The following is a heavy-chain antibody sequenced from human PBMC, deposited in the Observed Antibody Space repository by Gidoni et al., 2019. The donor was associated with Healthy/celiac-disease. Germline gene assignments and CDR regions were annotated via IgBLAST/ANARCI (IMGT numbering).Heavy chain of an antibody. CDR2: IYSGGST. D-gene: IGHD5-18*01. V-gene: IGHV3-66*01. Sequence: EVQLVESGGGLVQPGGSLRLSCAASGFTVSSNYMSWVRQAPGKGLEWVSVIYSGGSTYYADSVKGRFTISRDNSKNTLYLQMNSLRAEDTAVYYCARDYSSEDYFDYWGQGTLVTVSS. CDR3: ARDYSSEDYFDY. CDR1: GFTVSSNY. J-gene: IGHJ4*02.